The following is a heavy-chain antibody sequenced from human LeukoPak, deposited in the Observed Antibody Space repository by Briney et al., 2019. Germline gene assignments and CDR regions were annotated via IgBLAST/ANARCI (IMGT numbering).Heavy chain of an antibody. CDR3: ASGSSGWSLSDY. CDR1: GFTFSSCS. D-gene: IGHD6-19*01. CDR2: ISSSSSYI. V-gene: IGHV3-21*01. J-gene: IGHJ4*02. Sequence: GGSLRLSCAASGFTFSSCSMNWVRQAPGKGLEWVSSISSSSSYIYYADSVKGRFTISRDNAKNSLYLQMNSLRAEDTAVYYCASGSSGWSLSDYWGQGTLVTVSS.